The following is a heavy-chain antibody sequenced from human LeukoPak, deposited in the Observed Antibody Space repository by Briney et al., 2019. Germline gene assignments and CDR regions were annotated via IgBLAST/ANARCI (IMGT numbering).Heavy chain of an antibody. CDR2: IRYDGSNK. CDR3: ARFQLDKFDP. V-gene: IGHV3-30*02. Sequence: HPGGSLRLSCAASGFTFSSYGMHWVRQAPGKGLEWVAFIRYDGSNKYYADSVKGRFTISRDNSKNTLYLQMNSLRAEDTAVYYCARFQLDKFDPWGQGTLVTVSS. J-gene: IGHJ5*02. CDR1: GFTFSSYG. D-gene: IGHD2-2*01.